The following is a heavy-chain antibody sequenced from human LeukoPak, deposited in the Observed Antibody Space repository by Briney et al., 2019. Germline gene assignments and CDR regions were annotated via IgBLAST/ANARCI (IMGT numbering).Heavy chain of an antibody. CDR2: INPNSGGT. Sequence: ASVKVSCKASGGTFSSYAISWVRQAPGQGLEWMGWINPNSGGTNYAQKFQGRVTMTRDTSISTAYMELSRLRSDDTAVYYCARVRGKSSYYGMDVWGQGTTVTVSS. CDR3: ARVRGKSSYYGMDV. V-gene: IGHV1-2*02. J-gene: IGHJ6*02. CDR1: GGTFSSYA. D-gene: IGHD4-23*01.